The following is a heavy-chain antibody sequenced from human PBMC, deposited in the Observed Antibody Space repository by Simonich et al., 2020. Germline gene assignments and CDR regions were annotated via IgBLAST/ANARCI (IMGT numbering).Heavy chain of an antibody. CDR3: ARPLGIVWAFDI. CDR2: TNHSGST. CDR1: GGSFSGYY. J-gene: IGHJ3*02. D-gene: IGHD3-16*01. Sequence: QVQLQQWGAGLLKPSETLSLTCAVYGGSFSGYYWSWIRQPPGKGLEWIGETNHSGSTNYNPSLKGQVTISGDTSKNQFSLKLSSVTAADTAVYYCARPLGIVWAFDIWGQGTMVTVSS. V-gene: IGHV4-34*01.